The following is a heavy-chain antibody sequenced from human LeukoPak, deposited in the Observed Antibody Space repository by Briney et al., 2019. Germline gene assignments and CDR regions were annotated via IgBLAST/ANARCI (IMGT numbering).Heavy chain of an antibody. CDR3: AREVITFGGVIVIDY. Sequence: ASVKVSCKASGGTFTSSAISWVRQAPGQGLEWMGGIIAIFGTPNYAQNFQGRVTITADESTSTAYMELSSLRSEDTAVYYCAREVITFGGVIVIDYWGQGTLVTVSS. V-gene: IGHV1-69*13. D-gene: IGHD3-16*02. CDR1: GGTFTSSA. CDR2: IIAIFGTP. J-gene: IGHJ4*02.